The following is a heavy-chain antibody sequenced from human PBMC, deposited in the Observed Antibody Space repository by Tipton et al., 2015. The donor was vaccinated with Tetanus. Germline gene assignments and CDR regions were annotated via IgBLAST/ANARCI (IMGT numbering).Heavy chain of an antibody. CDR3: AREADCSGGSCFSGDLDN. Sequence: SLRLSCAASGFIFSSYGIHWVRQAPGKGLEWVAVSWYDGTDTYYAESVKGRFTLSRDNSKNTLYLQMSSLRVEDTAIYYCAREADCSGGSCFSGDLDNWGQGTQVTVSS. V-gene: IGHV3-33*01. CDR1: GFIFSSYG. CDR2: SWYDGTDT. D-gene: IGHD2-15*01. J-gene: IGHJ4*02.